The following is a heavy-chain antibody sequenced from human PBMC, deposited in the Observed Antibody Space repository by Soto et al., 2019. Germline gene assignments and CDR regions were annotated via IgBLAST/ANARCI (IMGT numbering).Heavy chain of an antibody. CDR1: GYIFVNYG. J-gene: IGHJ6*02. V-gene: IGHV1-18*01. Sequence: QVQLVQSGDEVRKPGSSVTVSCKASGYIFVNYGIAWVRQATGQGLEWMGWISPYSGNTHYARKVQGRLTMTTDTSASAAYMDLGSLTSDDRAVYYCAMVDNCVTPTPQDVWGQGTTVT. CDR2: ISPYSGNT. CDR3: AMVDNCVTPTPQDV. D-gene: IGHD5-12*01.